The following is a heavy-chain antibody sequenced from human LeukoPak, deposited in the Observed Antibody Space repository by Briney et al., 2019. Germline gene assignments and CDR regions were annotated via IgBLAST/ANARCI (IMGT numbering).Heavy chain of an antibody. CDR3: AGSIAAAPADPGFDY. Sequence: ASVKVSCKASGYTFTGYYMHWVRQAPGQGLEWMGWINPNSGGTNYAQKFQGRVTMTRDTSISTAYMELSRLRSDDTAVYYCAGSIAAAPADPGFDYWGQGTLVTVSS. CDR1: GYTFTGYY. D-gene: IGHD6-13*01. CDR2: INPNSGGT. V-gene: IGHV1-2*02. J-gene: IGHJ4*02.